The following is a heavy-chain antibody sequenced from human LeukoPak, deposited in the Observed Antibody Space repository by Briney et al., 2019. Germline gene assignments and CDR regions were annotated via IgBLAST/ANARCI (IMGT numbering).Heavy chain of an antibody. Sequence: GGSLRLSCAASGFTVSSDYMSWVRQAPGKGLEWVSVIYSGGSTYYADSVKGRFTISRDNSKNTLYLQMNSLRAEDTAVYYCARVGGGYYFDYWGQGTLVTVSS. CDR2: IYSGGST. D-gene: IGHD2-15*01. CDR3: ARVGGGYYFDY. J-gene: IGHJ4*02. V-gene: IGHV3-53*01. CDR1: GFTVSSDY.